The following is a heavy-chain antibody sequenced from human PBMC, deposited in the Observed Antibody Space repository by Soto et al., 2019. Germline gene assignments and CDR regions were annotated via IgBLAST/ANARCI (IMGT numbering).Heavy chain of an antibody. V-gene: IGHV3-9*01. D-gene: IGHD6-13*01. CDR2: ISWNSGSI. Sequence: GGSLRLSCAASGFTFDDYAMHWVRQAPGKGLEWVSGISWNSGSIGYADSVEGRFTISRDNAKNSLYLQMNSLRAEDTALYYCAKDKGIAAENWFDPWGQGTLVTAPQ. CDR1: GFTFDDYA. J-gene: IGHJ5*02. CDR3: AKDKGIAAENWFDP.